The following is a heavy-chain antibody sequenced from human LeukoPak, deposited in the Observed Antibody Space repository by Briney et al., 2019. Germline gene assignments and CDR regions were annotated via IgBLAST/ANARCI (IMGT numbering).Heavy chain of an antibody. CDR3: ARPRGDAFDI. Sequence: PSETLSLTCTVSGGSISSGGYYWSWIRQPPGKGLEWIGYIYHSGSTYYNPSLKSRVTISVDRSKNQFSLKLSSVTAADTAVYYCARPRGDAFDIWGQGTMVTVSS. V-gene: IGHV4-30-2*01. J-gene: IGHJ3*02. CDR2: IYHSGST. D-gene: IGHD3-10*01. CDR1: GGSISSGGYY.